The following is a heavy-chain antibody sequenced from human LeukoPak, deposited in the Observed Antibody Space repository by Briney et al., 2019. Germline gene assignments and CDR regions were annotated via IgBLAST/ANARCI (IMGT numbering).Heavy chain of an antibody. D-gene: IGHD3-16*02. J-gene: IGHJ5*02. CDR1: GFTFRNYA. CDR3: AREGSRLGELSYNWFDP. V-gene: IGHV3-21*01. CDR2: ISSSSSYI. Sequence: GASLRLSCAASGFTFRNYAMSWVRQAPGKGLEWVSSISSSSSYIYYADSVKGRFTISRDNAKNSLYLQMNSLRAEDTAVYYCAREGSRLGELSYNWFDPWGQGTLVTVSS.